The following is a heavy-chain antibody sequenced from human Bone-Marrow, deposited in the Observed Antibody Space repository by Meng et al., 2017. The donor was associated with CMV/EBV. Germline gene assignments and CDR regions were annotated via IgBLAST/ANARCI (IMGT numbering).Heavy chain of an antibody. J-gene: IGHJ4*02. D-gene: IGHD4-17*01. CDR1: GGSISSYY. CDR2: IYTSGST. CDR3: ASELGGGDYAY. V-gene: IGHV4-4*07. Sequence: QVQPPASRQGLGKPSDTLSLTCTVSGGSISSYYWSWIRQPAGKGLEWIGRIYTSGSTNYNPSLKSRVTMSVDTSKNQFSLKLSSVTAADTAVYHCASELGGGDYAYWGQGTLVTVSS.